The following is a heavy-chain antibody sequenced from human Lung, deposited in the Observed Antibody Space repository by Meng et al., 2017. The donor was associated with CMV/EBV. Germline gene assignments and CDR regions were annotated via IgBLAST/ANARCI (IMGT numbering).Heavy chain of an antibody. D-gene: IGHD2-8*01. J-gene: IGHJ4*02. CDR2: INPNSGGT. V-gene: IGHV1-2*02. CDR3: ARESSNGYFDY. Sequence: ASVXVSCKASGYTFTGYYMRWVRQAPGQGLEWMGWINPNSGGTNYAQKSQGRVTMTRDTSISTAYMELSRLRSDDTAVYYCARESSNGYFDYWGQGTLVTVSS. CDR1: GYTFTGYY.